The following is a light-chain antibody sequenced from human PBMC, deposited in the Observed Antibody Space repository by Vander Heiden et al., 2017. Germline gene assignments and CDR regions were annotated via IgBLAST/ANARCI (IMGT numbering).Light chain of an antibody. Sequence: LSVALGERAILSCRASESVYSNLAWYQQKPGQPPRLLIYGASARATDLPARFSGSGSGTEFTLTISSLQSEDSAVYCCQQYNNWPMYTFGQGTKVEI. CDR2: GAS. J-gene: IGKJ2*01. CDR3: QQYNNWPMYT. CDR1: ESVYSN. V-gene: IGKV3-15*01.